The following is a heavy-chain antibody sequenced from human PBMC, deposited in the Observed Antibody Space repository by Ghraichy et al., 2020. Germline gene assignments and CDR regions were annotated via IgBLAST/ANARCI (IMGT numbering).Heavy chain of an antibody. CDR3: ARGKAVAGTLYDY. J-gene: IGHJ4*02. Sequence: SETLSLTCTVSGGSISSGYYYWTWIRQPPGKGLEWIGYIYYSGSTYYNPSRKSRVSISEDTSKNQFSLKLSSVTAADTAVYYCARGKAVAGTLYDYWGQGTLVTVSS. CDR1: GGSISSGYYY. CDR2: IYYSGST. V-gene: IGHV4-30-4*01. D-gene: IGHD6-19*01.